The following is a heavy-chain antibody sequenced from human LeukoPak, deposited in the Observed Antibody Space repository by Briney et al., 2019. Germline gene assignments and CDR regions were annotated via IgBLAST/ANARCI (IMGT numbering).Heavy chain of an antibody. CDR1: GGSISSYY. J-gene: IGHJ6*03. CDR3: ARDYPLYGSPYYYYYYMDV. Sequence: SETLSLTCTVSGGSISSYYWSWLRQPPGKGLEWIGYIYYSGSTNYNPSLKSRVTISVDTSKNQFSLKLSSVTAADTAVYYCARDYPLYGSPYYYYYYMDVWGKGTTVTVSS. CDR2: IYYSGST. D-gene: IGHD4-17*01. V-gene: IGHV4-59*01.